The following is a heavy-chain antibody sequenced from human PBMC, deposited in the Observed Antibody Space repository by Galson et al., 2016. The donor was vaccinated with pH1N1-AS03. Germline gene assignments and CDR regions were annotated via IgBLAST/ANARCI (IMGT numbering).Heavy chain of an antibody. J-gene: IGHJ4*02. D-gene: IGHD3-3*01. V-gene: IGHV1-69*05. CDR1: GGTFSNYA. CDR3: AGRQNGRHYDFWSGARGFDS. CDR2: FIPVFNTV. Sequence: SVKVSCKVSGGTFSNYAISWVRQAPGQGLEWLGGFIPVFNTVKYEQKFQGRVTITTDESTSTAYMEVRSLRSEDTAVYYCAGRQNGRHYDFWSGARGFDSWGQGTLVTVSS.